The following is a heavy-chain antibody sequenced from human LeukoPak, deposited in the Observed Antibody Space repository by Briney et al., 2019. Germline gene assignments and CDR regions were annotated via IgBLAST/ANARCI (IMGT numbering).Heavy chain of an antibody. CDR3: ARDFLVWGHYYYGMDV. D-gene: IGHD3-16*01. J-gene: IGHJ6*02. CDR2: INWNGGST. Sequence: GGSLRLSCAASGFTFDDYGMSWVRQAPGKGLEWVSGINWNGGSTGYADSVKGRFTISRDNAKNSLYLQMNSLRAEDTALYYCARDFLVWGHYYYGMDVWGQGTTDTVSS. V-gene: IGHV3-20*04. CDR1: GFTFDDYG.